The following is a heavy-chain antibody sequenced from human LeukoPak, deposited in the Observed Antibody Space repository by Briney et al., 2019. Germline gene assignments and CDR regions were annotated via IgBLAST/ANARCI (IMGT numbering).Heavy chain of an antibody. CDR3: ATGNVRGVIMYFDC. CDR1: GYTFTSYA. CDR2: INAGNGNT. V-gene: IGHV1-3*01. J-gene: IGHJ4*02. Sequence: ASVKVSCKASGYTFTSYAMHWVRQAPGQRLEWMGWINAGNGNTKYSQKFQDRVTITRDTSASTAYMELSSLRSEDTAVYYCATGNVRGVIMYFDCWGQGTLVTVSS. D-gene: IGHD3-10*01.